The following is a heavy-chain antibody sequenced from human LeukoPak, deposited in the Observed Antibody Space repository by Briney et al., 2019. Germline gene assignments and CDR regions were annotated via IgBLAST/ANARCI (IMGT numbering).Heavy chain of an antibody. Sequence: GRSLRLSCAASGFAFSSYGMNWVRQAPGKGLEWVSSISTSSIYIYYADSVKGRFTISRDNAKNSLYLQMNSLRAEDTAVYYCARDLGYGSGSYPPPPWGQGTLVTVSS. CDR2: ISTSSIYI. CDR1: GFAFSSYG. J-gene: IGHJ5*02. V-gene: IGHV3-21*01. CDR3: ARDLGYGSGSYPPPP. D-gene: IGHD3-10*01.